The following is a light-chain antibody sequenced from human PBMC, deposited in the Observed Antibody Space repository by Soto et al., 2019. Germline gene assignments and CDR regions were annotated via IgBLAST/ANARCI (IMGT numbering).Light chain of an antibody. V-gene: IGLV2-8*01. CDR3: TSFGGISNFVV. CDR2: DVI. Sequence: QSALTQPPSASGSPGQSVTISCTGTSSDDGGYDYVSWYQQHPGKAPKLMIYDVIKRPSGVPDRFSGSKSGNTASLTVSGLQTEDEADYYCTSFGGISNFVVFGGGTKLTVL. CDR1: SSDDGGYDY. J-gene: IGLJ2*01.